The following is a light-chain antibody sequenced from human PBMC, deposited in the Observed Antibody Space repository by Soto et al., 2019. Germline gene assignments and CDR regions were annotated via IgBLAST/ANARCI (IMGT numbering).Light chain of an antibody. CDR2: GAS. CDR3: QQYGSSRFT. J-gene: IGKJ3*01. CDR1: QSISNSY. V-gene: IGKV3-20*01. Sequence: EIVLTQSPGTLSLSPGERATLSCRASQSISNSYLAWYQQKPGQAPRLLVYGASSRATGIPDRFNGSGSGTEFTLTISRREPEDFAMYYCQQYGSSRFTFGPGTKVDVK.